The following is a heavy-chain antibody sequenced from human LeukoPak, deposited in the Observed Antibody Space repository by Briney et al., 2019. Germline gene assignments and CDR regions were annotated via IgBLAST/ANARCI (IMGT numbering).Heavy chain of an antibody. CDR3: ARCMDFWSGYYDYYYYYMDV. D-gene: IGHD3-3*01. CDR1: GGSFSGYY. J-gene: IGHJ6*03. Sequence: SETLSLTCAVYGGSFSGYYWSWIRQPPGKGLEWIGGINHSGSTNYNPSLKSRVTISVDTSKNQFSLKLSSVTAADTAVYYCARCMDFWSGYYDYYYYYMDVWGKGTTVTVSS. CDR2: INHSGST. V-gene: IGHV4-34*01.